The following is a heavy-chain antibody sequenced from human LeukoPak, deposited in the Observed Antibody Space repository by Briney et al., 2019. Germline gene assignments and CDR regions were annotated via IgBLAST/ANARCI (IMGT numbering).Heavy chain of an antibody. CDR3: VRHAVSGDSGIAY. D-gene: IGHD4-17*01. V-gene: IGHV3-74*01. Sequence: PGGSLRLSCAAPGFTFSNYWMHLVRQAPGKGLEWVSRINPDGSSSNYADSVKGRFTMSRDNAKSMVYLQMDGLRAEDTAVFSCVRHAVSGDSGIAYWGRGVLVTVSS. CDR2: INPDGSSS. CDR1: GFTFSNYW. J-gene: IGHJ4*02.